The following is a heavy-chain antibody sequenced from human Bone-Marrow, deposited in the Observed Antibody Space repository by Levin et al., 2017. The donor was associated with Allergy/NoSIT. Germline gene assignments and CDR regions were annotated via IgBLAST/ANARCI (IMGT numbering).Heavy chain of an antibody. CDR3: ARLVATGTDY. CDR1: GGSFSGYY. V-gene: IGHV4-34*10. J-gene: IGHJ4*02. D-gene: IGHD6-13*01. Sequence: SETLSLTCAVYGGSFSGYYWSWIRQPPGKGLEWIGEINHSGSTNYNPSLKSRLTMSIDTSRKQISLKLSSVTAADTAVYYCARLVATGTDYWGQGTLVIVSS. CDR2: INHSGST.